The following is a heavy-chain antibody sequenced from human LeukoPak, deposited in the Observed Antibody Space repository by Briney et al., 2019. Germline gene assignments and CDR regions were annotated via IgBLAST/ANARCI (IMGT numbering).Heavy chain of an antibody. V-gene: IGHV3-7*01. CDR2: MNQDGSEK. CDR1: GFTFSSYW. CDR3: ARDWVRSSCTD. D-gene: IGHD6-13*01. Sequence: PGGSLRLSCAASGFTFSSYWMSWVRQAPGKGREWVANMNQDGSEKFYVDSVKGRFTISRDNAKNSLYLQMNSLRAEDTAVYYCARDWVRSSCTDWGQGTLVTVSS. J-gene: IGHJ4*02.